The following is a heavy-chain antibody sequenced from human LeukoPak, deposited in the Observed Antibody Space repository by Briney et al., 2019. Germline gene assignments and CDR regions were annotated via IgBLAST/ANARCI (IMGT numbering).Heavy chain of an antibody. J-gene: IGHJ5*02. D-gene: IGHD1-14*01. CDR3: ARLRTFYTAWAQFDP. Sequence: SETLSLTCAVYGGSFSGYYWSWIRQPPGKGLEWIGEINHSGSTNYNPSLKSRVTISVDTSKNQLSLKLSCVTAADTAVYYCARLRTFYTAWAQFDPWGQGTLVTVSS. CDR2: INHSGST. CDR1: GGSFSGYY. V-gene: IGHV4-34*01.